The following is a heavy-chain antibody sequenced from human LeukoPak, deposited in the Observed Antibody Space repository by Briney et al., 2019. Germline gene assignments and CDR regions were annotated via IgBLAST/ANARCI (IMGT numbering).Heavy chain of an antibody. CDR3: ARGYSGYDREDYXXXXXDX. CDR2: IIPIFGTA. D-gene: IGHD5-12*01. Sequence: SVKVSCKASGGTFSSYAISWVRQAPGQGLEWMGGIIPIFGTANYAQKFQGRVTITADESTSTAYMELSSLRSEDTAVYYCARGYSGYDREDYXXXXXDXXXKXXXVT. J-gene: IGHJ6*03. V-gene: IGHV1-69*13. CDR1: GGTFSSYA.